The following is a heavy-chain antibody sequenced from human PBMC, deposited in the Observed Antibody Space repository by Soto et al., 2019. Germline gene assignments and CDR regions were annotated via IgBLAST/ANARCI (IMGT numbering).Heavy chain of an antibody. CDR1: GFTFSSHA. CDR2: ISGSGGST. V-gene: IGHV3-23*01. CDR3: ARIPVTHTAAGRVGGGYVAY. D-gene: IGHD6-13*01. Sequence: EVQLLESGGGLVQPGGSLRVSCAASGFTFSSHAITWVRQAPGKGLVCVSIISGSGGSTYYADSVKGRFTISRDNSKKTVYLQMTSLRAEDTAVYNFARIPVTHTAAGRVGGGYVAYWGQGTLVTVSS. J-gene: IGHJ4*02.